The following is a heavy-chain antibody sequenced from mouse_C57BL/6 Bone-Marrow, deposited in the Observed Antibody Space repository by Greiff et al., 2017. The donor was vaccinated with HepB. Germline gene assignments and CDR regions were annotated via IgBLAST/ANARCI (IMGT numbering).Heavy chain of an antibody. V-gene: IGHV1-4*01. CDR1: GYTFTSYT. J-gene: IGHJ4*01. CDR3: AIHYCGSNYDYAMDY. CDR2: INPSSGYT. D-gene: IGHD1-1*01. Sequence: VQLQQSGAELARPGASVKMSCKASGYTFTSYTMHWVKQRPGQGLEWIGYINPSSGYTKYNQKFKDKATLTADKSSSTAYMQLSSLTSKDSAFYYCAIHYCGSNYDYAMDYWGQGTTVTVSS.